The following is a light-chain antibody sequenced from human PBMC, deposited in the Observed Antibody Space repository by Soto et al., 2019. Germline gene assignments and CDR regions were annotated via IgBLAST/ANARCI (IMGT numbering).Light chain of an antibody. CDR2: GAS. J-gene: IGKJ5*01. V-gene: IGKV3-20*01. CDR1: QSFSSSY. CDR3: QQYGSSPPIT. Sequence: ELVLTQSPGTLSLSPGERATLSCRASQSFSSSYFAWYQQKPGQAPRLLIYGASSRATCIPDRFSGSGSGTDFTLTISRLEPEDFAVYYCQQYGSSPPITFGQGTRLEIK.